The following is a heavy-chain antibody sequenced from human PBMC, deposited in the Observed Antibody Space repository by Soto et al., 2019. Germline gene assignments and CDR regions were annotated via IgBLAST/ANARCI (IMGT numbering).Heavy chain of an antibody. CDR2: IYPGDSDT. V-gene: IGHV5-51*01. D-gene: IGHD5-12*01. J-gene: IGHJ6*02. CDR1: GYSFTSYW. Sequence: GESLKISCKGSGYSFTSYWIGWVRQMPGKGLEWMGIIYPGDSDTRYSPSFQGQVTISADKSISTAYLQWSSLKASDTAMYYCATHPGGYNSYYYYGMDVWGQGTTVTVSS. CDR3: ATHPGGYNSYYYYGMDV.